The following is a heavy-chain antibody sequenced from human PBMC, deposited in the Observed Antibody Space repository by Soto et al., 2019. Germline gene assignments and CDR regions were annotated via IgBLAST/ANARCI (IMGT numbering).Heavy chain of an antibody. CDR3: ASESLDY. Sequence: QVQLVQSGAEVKKPGASVKVSCKASGYTFTSYAMHWVRQAPGQRLEWMGWINAGNGNTKYSQKFQGRVTITRDTSASTADMELSSLRSEDTAVYYCASESLDYWGQGTLVTVSS. J-gene: IGHJ4*02. CDR2: INAGNGNT. CDR1: GYTFTSYA. V-gene: IGHV1-3*01.